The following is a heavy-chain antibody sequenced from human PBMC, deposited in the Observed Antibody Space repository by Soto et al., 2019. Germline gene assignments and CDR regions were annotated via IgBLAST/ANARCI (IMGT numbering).Heavy chain of an antibody. CDR2: IYYSGST. CDR1: GGSIXXGGYY. J-gene: IGHJ4*02. Sequence: QVQLQESGPGLVKPSQTLSLTCTVSGGSIXXGGYYWXWIXQHPGKGLEWIGYIYYSGSTYYNPXXXXRXXXXXXXXXXXXXXXXXXXXXXXXXXXXXXXXXXXXXXXXXHFDYWGQGTLVTVSS. V-gene: IGHV4-31*01. CDR3: XXXXXXXXXXXXHFDY.